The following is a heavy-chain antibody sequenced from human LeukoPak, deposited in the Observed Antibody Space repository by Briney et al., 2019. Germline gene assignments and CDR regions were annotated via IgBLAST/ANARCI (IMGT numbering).Heavy chain of an antibody. CDR2: IYYSGST. Sequence: SSETLSLTCTVSGGSISSYYWSWIRQPPGKGLEWIGYIYYSGSTNYNPSLKSRVTISVDTSKNQFSLKLSSVTAADTAVYYCANLPGGYDTPEAFDIWGQGTMVTVSS. V-gene: IGHV4-59*01. J-gene: IGHJ3*02. CDR1: GGSISSYY. D-gene: IGHD3-22*01. CDR3: ANLPGGYDTPEAFDI.